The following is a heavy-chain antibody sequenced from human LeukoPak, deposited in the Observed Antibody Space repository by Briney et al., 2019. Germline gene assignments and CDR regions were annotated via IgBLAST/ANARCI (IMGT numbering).Heavy chain of an antibody. D-gene: IGHD2-2*01. CDR1: GFTFSSYG. V-gene: IGHV3-30*02. Sequence: GGSLRLSCAASGFTFSSYGMHWVRQAPGKGLEWVAFIRYDGSNKYCADSVKGRFTISRDNSKNTLYLQTNSLRAEDTAVYYCAKDCSSTSCFWGYWGQGTLVTVSS. CDR3: AKDCSSTSCFWGY. CDR2: IRYDGSNK. J-gene: IGHJ4*02.